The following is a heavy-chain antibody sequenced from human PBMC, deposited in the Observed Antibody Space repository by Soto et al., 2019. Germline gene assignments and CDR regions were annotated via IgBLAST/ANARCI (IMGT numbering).Heavy chain of an antibody. V-gene: IGHV3-23*01. Sequence: EGPLLESGGALVQPGESLRLSCEGSGFTFSDAAMTWVRQVPGKGLEWVSFVSASAIATYTADSVRGRFTISRDNSKNTLFLQMNNLRAEDTAVYYCAKGSSGVHHMDVCGKGTTVTVSS. CDR2: VSASAIAT. J-gene: IGHJ6*03. CDR3: AKGSSGVHHMDV. D-gene: IGHD6-6*01. CDR1: GFTFSDAA.